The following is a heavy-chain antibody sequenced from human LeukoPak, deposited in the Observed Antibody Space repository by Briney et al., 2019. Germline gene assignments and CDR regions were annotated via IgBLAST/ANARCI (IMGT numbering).Heavy chain of an antibody. CDR2: ILPDGRDT. CDR3: SGRYGPGPV. D-gene: IGHD3-10*01. Sequence: ASVKVSCKAPGYTFAAHHIHWVRQAPGQGLEWMGWILPDGRDTKYSQKFQDRMTLTTDTSTNTAYMELNRLIPDDTAVYYCSGRYGPGPVWGQGTLISAS. J-gene: IGHJ4*02. V-gene: IGHV1-2*02. CDR1: GYTFAAHH.